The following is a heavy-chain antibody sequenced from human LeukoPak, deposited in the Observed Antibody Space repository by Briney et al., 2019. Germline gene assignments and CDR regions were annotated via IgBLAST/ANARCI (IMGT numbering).Heavy chain of an antibody. V-gene: IGHV4-59*01. Sequence: SEALSLTCTVSGGSISSYYWSWIRQPPGKGLDWIGYIWYSGTTNYNPSLKSRVTISLDTSKNQFSLKLSSVTAADTAVYFCARAAIIGTTYNGMDVWGQGTTVTVSS. CDR2: IWYSGTT. D-gene: IGHD1-20*01. J-gene: IGHJ6*02. CDR1: GGSISSYY. CDR3: ARAAIIGTTYNGMDV.